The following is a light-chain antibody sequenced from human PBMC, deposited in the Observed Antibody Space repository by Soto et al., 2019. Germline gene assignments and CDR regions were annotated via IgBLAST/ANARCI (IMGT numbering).Light chain of an antibody. V-gene: IGKV1-39*01. J-gene: IGKJ1*01. CDR3: QQTYSAPPWT. CDR2: AAS. CDR1: QSISTY. Sequence: DIQMTQSPSTLSSFVGDRFTISCRASQSISTYLSWYQQKPGKAPRLLIYAASTVQSGVPPRFSGSGSGTDFILTISSLRSEDIATYFCQQTYSAPPWTFGQGTKVDIK.